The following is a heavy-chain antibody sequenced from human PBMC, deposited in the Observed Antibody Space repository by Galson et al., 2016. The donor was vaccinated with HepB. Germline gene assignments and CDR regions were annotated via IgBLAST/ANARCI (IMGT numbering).Heavy chain of an antibody. CDR1: GDSISSGGYS. CDR2: TYHSGVT. J-gene: IGHJ4*02. V-gene: IGHV4-30-2*01. CDR3: ARGGGHSYGERPLDY. Sequence: LSLTCDVSGDSISSGGYSWNWIRQPPGKGLEWIGFTYHSGVTYFNPSLKSRVTISVDKSKNQFSLKLTSVTAADTAVYYCARGGGHSYGERPLDYWGQGTLVTVSS. D-gene: IGHD5-18*01.